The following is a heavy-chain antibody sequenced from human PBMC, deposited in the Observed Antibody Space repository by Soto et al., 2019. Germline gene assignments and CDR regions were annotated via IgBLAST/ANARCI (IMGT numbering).Heavy chain of an antibody. CDR1: GFTFSSSA. V-gene: IGHV1-58*01. Sequence: GASVKVSCKTSGFTFSSSAVHWVRQARGQRLQWMGWIDVDSANANYAQMLQERVTITGNMSTSTAYMELSSLRSEDTAVYYCASNVYYYYGMNVWGQGTTVTVSS. CDR3: ASNVYYYYGMNV. J-gene: IGHJ6*02. CDR2: IDVDSANA.